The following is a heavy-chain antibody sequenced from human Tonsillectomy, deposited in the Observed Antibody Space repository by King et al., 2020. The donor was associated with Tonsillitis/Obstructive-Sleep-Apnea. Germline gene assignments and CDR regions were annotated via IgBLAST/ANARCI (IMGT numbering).Heavy chain of an antibody. D-gene: IGHD2-15*01. Sequence: VQLVESGAEVKKPGASVKVSCKASGYTFTSYAMHWVRQAPGQRLEWTGWINAGNGNTKYSQKFQGRVTITRDTSASTAYMELSSLRSEDTAVYYCAREVVVAARGGPYFFDYWGRGTLVTVSS. CDR1: GYTFTSYA. V-gene: IGHV1-3*01. J-gene: IGHJ4*02. CDR3: AREVVVAARGGPYFFDY. CDR2: INAGNGNT.